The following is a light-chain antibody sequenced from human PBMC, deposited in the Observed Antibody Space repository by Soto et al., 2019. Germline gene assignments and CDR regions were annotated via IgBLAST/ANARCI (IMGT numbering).Light chain of an antibody. J-gene: IGKJ5*01. CDR1: QSVSSY. CDR3: QKRSNWPIT. Sequence: EIVLTQSPATLSLSPGERATLSCRTSQSVSSYFAWYQQTPGRAPRLLIYDASNRATGIPARFIGSGSGTDFTLTISSLEPEDFAVYYCQKRSNWPITFGQGTRLEIK. V-gene: IGKV3-11*01. CDR2: DAS.